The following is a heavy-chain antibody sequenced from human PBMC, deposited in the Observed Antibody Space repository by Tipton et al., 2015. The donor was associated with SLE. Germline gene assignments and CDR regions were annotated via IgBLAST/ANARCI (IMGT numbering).Heavy chain of an antibody. D-gene: IGHD3/OR15-3a*01. Sequence: LRLSCAASGFTFSDYYRSWIRQPPGKGLEWIGEINHSGGTNYNPSLKSRVTISVDTSKNQFSLKLRSVTAADTAVYYCARAPGLDRDYYYYYYMDVWGKGTAVTVSS. CDR3: ARAPGLDRDYYYYYYMDV. J-gene: IGHJ6*03. V-gene: IGHV4-34*01. CDR2: INHSGGT. CDR1: GFTFSDYY.